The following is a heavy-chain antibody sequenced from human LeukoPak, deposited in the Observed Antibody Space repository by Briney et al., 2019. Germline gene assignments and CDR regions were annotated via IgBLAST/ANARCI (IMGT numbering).Heavy chain of an antibody. D-gene: IGHD5-18*01. CDR3: ARAGPRTAMGSGWNYYYYMAV. CDR1: GGTFSSYA. CDR2: IIPIFGTA. J-gene: IGHJ6*03. Sequence: GASVKVSCKASGGTFSSYAISWVRQAPGQGLEWMGGIIPIFGTANYAQKFQGRVTITTDESTSTAYMELSSMRSEHPAVYYCARAGPRTAMGSGWNYYYYMAVWGKGTTVTVSS. V-gene: IGHV1-69*05.